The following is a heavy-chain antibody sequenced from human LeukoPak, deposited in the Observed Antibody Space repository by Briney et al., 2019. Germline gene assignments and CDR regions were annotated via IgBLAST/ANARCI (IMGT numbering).Heavy chain of an antibody. Sequence: ASVKVSCKASGGTFSSYAISWVRQAPGQGLEWMGGIIPIFGTANYAQKFQGRVTITADKSTGTAYMELSSLRSEDTAVYYCARAGEYCSSTSCHVRSLAFDIWGQGTMVTVSS. J-gene: IGHJ3*02. D-gene: IGHD2-2*01. CDR1: GGTFSSYA. CDR3: ARAGEYCSSTSCHVRSLAFDI. V-gene: IGHV1-69*06. CDR2: IIPIFGTA.